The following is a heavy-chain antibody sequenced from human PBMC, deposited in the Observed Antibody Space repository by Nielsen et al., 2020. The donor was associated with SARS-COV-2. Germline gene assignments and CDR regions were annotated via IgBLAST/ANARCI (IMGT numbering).Heavy chain of an antibody. CDR3: AREKGSYGPAGYGMDV. J-gene: IGHJ6*02. D-gene: IGHD3-16*01. Sequence: ASVKVSCKASGYTFTGYYMHWVRQAPGQGLEWMERINPNSGGTNYAQKFQGRVTMTRDTSISTAYMELSRLRSDDTAVYYCAREKGSYGPAGYGMDVWGQGTTVTVSS. V-gene: IGHV1-2*06. CDR1: GYTFTGYY. CDR2: INPNSGGT.